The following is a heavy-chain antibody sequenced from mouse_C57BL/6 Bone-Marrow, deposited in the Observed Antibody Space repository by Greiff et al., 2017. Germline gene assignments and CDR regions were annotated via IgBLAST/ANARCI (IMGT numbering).Heavy chain of an antibody. CDR3: ARLAGTYFDY. CDR1: GFTFSSYG. J-gene: IGHJ2*01. D-gene: IGHD4-1*01. V-gene: IGHV5-6*01. CDR2: ISSGGSYT. Sequence: EVQLVESGGDLVKPGGSLKLSCAASGFTFSSYGMSWVRQTPDKRLEWVATISSGGSYTSYPDSVKGRFTISRDNAKKTLYLQMSSLKSEDTAMYYCARLAGTYFDYWGQGTTLTVSS.